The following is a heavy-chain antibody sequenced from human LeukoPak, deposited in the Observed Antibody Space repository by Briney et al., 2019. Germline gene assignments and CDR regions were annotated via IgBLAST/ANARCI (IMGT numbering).Heavy chain of an antibody. CDR1: GFTVSSSY. Sequence: GGSLRLSCAASGFTVSSSYMSWVRQAPGKGLEWVSVIYGGGSTYYADSVKGRFTISRDNSKNTLYLQMNSLRAEDTAVYYCAARKIVGAMGAFDIWGQGTMVTVSS. CDR2: IYGGGST. D-gene: IGHD1-26*01. CDR3: AARKIVGAMGAFDI. V-gene: IGHV3-53*01. J-gene: IGHJ3*02.